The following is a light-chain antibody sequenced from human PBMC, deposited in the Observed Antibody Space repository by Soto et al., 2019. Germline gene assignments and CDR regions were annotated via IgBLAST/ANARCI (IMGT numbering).Light chain of an antibody. J-gene: IGLJ2*01. Sequence: QSALTQPASVSGSPGQSITISCTGTSSDIGAYIYVSWYQQHPGKAPKLMIYEVNNRPSGVSNRFSGSQSGNTASLTISGLQAEDEADYYCSSYRGSSTLTFGGGTKLTVL. CDR2: EVN. CDR3: SSYRGSSTLT. V-gene: IGLV2-14*01. CDR1: SSDIGAYIY.